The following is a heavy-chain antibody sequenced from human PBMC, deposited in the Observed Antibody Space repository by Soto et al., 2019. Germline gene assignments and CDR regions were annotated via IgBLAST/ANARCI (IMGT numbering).Heavy chain of an antibody. V-gene: IGHV4-4*07. Sequence: SETLSLTCNVSGDSFSRYYWSWIRQPAGKGLEWIGRIHPSGTTNYNPSLKSRLTLSRDASKNQFSLSLRSVTAADTAVYFCARDDYGSTGMDVWGQGTTVTVS. CDR1: GDSFSRYY. D-gene: IGHD3-10*01. CDR3: ARDDYGSTGMDV. J-gene: IGHJ6*02. CDR2: IHPSGTT.